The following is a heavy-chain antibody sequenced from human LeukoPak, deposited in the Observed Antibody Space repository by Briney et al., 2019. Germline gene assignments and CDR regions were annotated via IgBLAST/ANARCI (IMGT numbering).Heavy chain of an antibody. CDR1: GGSISSYY. CDR3: ARDCSSTSSNGMDV. D-gene: IGHD2-2*01. J-gene: IGHJ6*01. CDR2: IYYSGST. V-gene: IGHV4-59*01. Sequence: SETLSLTCTVSGGSISSYYWSWIRQPPGKGLERIGYIYYSGSTNYNPSLKSRVTISVDTSKNQFSLKLSSVTAADTAVYYCARDCSSTSSNGMDVWGQGTTVTVSS.